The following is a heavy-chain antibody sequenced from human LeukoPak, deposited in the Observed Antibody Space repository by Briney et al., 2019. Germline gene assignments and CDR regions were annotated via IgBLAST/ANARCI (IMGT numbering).Heavy chain of an antibody. V-gene: IGHV3-74*01. CDR1: GFTFSSYW. D-gene: IGHD3-10*01. J-gene: IGHJ4*02. CDR3: ASSEAYYYGSGSYFLN. Sequence: GGFLRLSCAASGFTFSSYWMHWVRQAPGKELVWVSRINSDGSSTSYADSVKGRFTISRDNAKNTLYLQMNSLRAEDTAVYYCASSEAYYYGSGSYFLNWGQGTLVTVSS. CDR2: INSDGSST.